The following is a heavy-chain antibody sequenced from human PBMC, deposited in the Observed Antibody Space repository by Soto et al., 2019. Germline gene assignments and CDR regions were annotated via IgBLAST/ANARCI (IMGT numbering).Heavy chain of an antibody. D-gene: IGHD6-19*01. CDR3: ATSSDWSPLLDY. CDR2: INNGGGT. V-gene: IGHV1-2*02. J-gene: IGHJ4*02. Sequence: ASVKVSCKASQYTFSNYYLHWVRQAPGQRPEWMGWINNGGGTIYAQDFQGRLSMTRDTSITTAYMELSRLSSDDTAFYYCATSSDWSPLLDYWGQGTLVTVSS. CDR1: QYTFSNYY.